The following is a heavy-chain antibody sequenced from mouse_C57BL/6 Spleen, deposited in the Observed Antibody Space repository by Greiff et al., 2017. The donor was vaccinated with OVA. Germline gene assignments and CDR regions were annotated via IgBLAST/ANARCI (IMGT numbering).Heavy chain of an antibody. CDR3: APDYDAWFAY. V-gene: IGHV1-64*01. CDR1: GYTFTSYW. CDR2: IHPNSGST. Sequence: QVQLQQPGAELVKPGASVKLSCKASGYTFTSYWMHWVKQRPGQGLEWIGMIHPNSGSTNYNEKFKSKATLTVDKSSSTAYMQLSSLTSEDSAVYYCAPDYDAWFAYWGQGTLVTVSA. D-gene: IGHD2-4*01. J-gene: IGHJ3*01.